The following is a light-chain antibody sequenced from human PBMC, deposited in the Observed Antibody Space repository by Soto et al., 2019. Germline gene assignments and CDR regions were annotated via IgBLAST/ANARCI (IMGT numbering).Light chain of an antibody. CDR1: NIGSYN. CDR3: RVWDTTSDHFF. Sequence: SYELSQPPSVSVAPGQTARITCGGNNIGSYNVHWYQQKPGLAPVLVVYDDRDRPSGIPERFSGSNSGNTAALTISRVEAGDEADYCCRVWDTTSDHFFFGTGTKVTVL. V-gene: IGLV3-21*02. CDR2: DDR. J-gene: IGLJ1*01.